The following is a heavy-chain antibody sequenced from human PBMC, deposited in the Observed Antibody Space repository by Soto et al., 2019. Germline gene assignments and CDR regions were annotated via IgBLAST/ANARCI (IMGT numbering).Heavy chain of an antibody. V-gene: IGHV3-9*01. CDR2: ISWNSGSI. J-gene: IGHJ6*02. Sequence: SLRLSCAASGFTFDDYAMHWVRQAPGKGLEWVSGISWNSGSIGYADSVKGRFTISRDNAKNSLYLQMNSLRAEDTALYYCAKATRGGYSSGWYGHYYYYGMDVWGQGTTVTVSS. D-gene: IGHD6-19*01. CDR1: GFTFDDYA. CDR3: AKATRGGYSSGWYGHYYYYGMDV.